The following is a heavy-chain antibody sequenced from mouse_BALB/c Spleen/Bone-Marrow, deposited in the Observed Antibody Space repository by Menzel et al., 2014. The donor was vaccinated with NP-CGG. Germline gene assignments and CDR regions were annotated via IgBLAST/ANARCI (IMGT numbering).Heavy chain of an antibody. CDR2: TSSGSSTI. V-gene: IGHV5-17*02. CDR1: GFTFSSFG. Sequence: DVKLVESGGGLVQPGGSRKLSCAASGFTFSSFGMHWVRQAPEKGLEWVAYTSSGSSTIYYADTVKGRFTISRDNPKNTLFLQMTSLRSEDTAMYYCARSGIGYYYGSNSYAMDYWGQGTSVTVSS. J-gene: IGHJ4*01. D-gene: IGHD1-1*01. CDR3: ARSGIGYYYGSNSYAMDY.